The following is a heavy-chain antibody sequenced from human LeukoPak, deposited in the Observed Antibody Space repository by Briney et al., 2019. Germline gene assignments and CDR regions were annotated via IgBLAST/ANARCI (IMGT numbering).Heavy chain of an antibody. CDR2: ISYDGSNE. D-gene: IGHD3-22*01. J-gene: IGHJ4*02. CDR3: ARDGYYYDSSGYYSSSPFDY. Sequence: GGSLRLSCAASGFTFSSHAMHWVRQAPGKGLEWVAVISYDGSNEYYGDSVKGRFTVFRDNSKNTLYLQMDSLRAEDTAVYYCARDGYYYDSSGYYSSSPFDYWGQGTLVTVSS. V-gene: IGHV3-30*04. CDR1: GFTFSSHA.